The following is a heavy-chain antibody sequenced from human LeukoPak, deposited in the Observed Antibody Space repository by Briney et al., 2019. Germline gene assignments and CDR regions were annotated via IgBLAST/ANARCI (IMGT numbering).Heavy chain of an antibody. CDR1: GLTLNSYA. D-gene: IGHD4-17*01. CDR3: AKRLTTKTFDY. Sequence: GGSLRLSCAASGLTLNSYAMNWVRQAPGKGLEWVSAITPSGGGTYYADSVKSRFTISRDDSKNTLYLQMNSLRAEDTAVYYCAKRLTTKTFDYWGQGTLVTVSS. J-gene: IGHJ4*02. V-gene: IGHV3-23*01. CDR2: ITPSGGGT.